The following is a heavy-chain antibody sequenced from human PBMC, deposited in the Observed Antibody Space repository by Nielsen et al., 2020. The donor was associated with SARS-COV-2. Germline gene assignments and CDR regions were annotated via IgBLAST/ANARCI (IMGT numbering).Heavy chain of an antibody. D-gene: IGHD1/OR15-1a*01. CDR1: GYTFTSYY. J-gene: IGHJ6*02. Sequence: ASVKVSCKASGYTFTSYYLHWVRQAPGQGLEWMGIINPSGGSTTYAQKFQGSVTLTRDMSTSTVYMELSSLRTEDTAVYYCARDLGGTGDYYYGMDVWGQGTTVTVSS. CDR2: INPSGGST. V-gene: IGHV1-46*01. CDR3: ARDLGGTGDYYYGMDV.